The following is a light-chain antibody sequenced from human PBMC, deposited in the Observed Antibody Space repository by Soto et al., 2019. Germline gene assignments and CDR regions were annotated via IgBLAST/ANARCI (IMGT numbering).Light chain of an antibody. CDR2: GAS. CDR1: LSVSTT. V-gene: IGKV3-15*01. J-gene: IGKJ1*01. Sequence: EIVMTQSPDTLSVSPGQRASLSCRASLSVSTTVAWYHQKPGQAPRLLVYGASTRATGIPARFSGSGAGTDFTLTITSLQSEDFGVYFCQQYKDWPTTFGQGTKVEIK. CDR3: QQYKDWPTT.